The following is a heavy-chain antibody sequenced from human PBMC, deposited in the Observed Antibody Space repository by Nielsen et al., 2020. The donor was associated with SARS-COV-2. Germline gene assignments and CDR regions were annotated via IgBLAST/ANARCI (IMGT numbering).Heavy chain of an antibody. V-gene: IGHV3-7*03. J-gene: IGHJ5*02. D-gene: IGHD3-10*01. CDR3: AKDLRELFPNWFDP. CDR2: IKQDGSEK. CDR1: GFTFSSYW. Sequence: GESLKISCAASGFTFSSYWMSWVRQAPGKGLEWVANIKQDGSEKFYVDSVKGRFTISRDNAKNSLYLQMNSLRAEDTAVYYCAKDLRELFPNWFDPWGQGTLVTVSS.